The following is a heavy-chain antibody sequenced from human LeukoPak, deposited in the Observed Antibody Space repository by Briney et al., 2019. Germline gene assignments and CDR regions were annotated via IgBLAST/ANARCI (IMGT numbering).Heavy chain of an antibody. V-gene: IGHV4-39*01. D-gene: IGHD2/OR15-2a*01. CDR2: IYYSGST. CDR3: AKNMAVAAFDY. CDR1: GGFISSSSYY. J-gene: IGHJ4*02. Sequence: PSETLSLTCTVSGGFISSSSYYWGWIRQPPGKGLEWIGSIYYSGSTYYNPSLKSRVTISVDTSKNQFSLKLRSVTAADTAVYYCAKNMAVAAFDYWGQGTLVTVSS.